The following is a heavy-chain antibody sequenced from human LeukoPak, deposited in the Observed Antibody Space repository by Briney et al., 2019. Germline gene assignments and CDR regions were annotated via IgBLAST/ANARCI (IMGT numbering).Heavy chain of an antibody. CDR3: ARHYCTTTTCSSGAFDY. V-gene: IGHV3-48*01. D-gene: IGHD2-2*01. CDR2: ISSSSDTT. CDR1: GFTFSSYA. J-gene: IGHJ4*02. Sequence: GGSLRLSCAASGFTFSSYAMSWVRQAPGKGLEWISYISSSSDTTLYADSVKGRFTISRDNAKNSLYLQMNRLGAEDTAVFYCARHYCTTTTCSSGAFDYWGQGTLVTVSS.